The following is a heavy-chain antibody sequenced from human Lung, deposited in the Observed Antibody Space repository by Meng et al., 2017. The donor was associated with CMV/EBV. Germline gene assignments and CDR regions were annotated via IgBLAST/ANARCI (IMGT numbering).Heavy chain of an antibody. CDR3: ARAGYSSGWYELYFDY. V-gene: IGHV3-21*01. CDR2: ISSSSYI. J-gene: IGHJ4*02. Sequence: LTXXASVFTFSIYSMNWVRQAPGKGLEWVSSISSSSYIYYADSVKGRFTISRDNAKNSLYLQMNSLRAEDTAVYYCARAGYSSGWYELYFDYWGQGXLVTVSS. CDR1: VFTFSIYS. D-gene: IGHD6-19*01.